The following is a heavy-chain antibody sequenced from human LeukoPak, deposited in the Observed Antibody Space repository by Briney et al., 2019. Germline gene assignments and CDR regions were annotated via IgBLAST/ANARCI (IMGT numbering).Heavy chain of an antibody. Sequence: PGGSLRLSCAASGFTFSSYAMSWVRQAPGKGLEWVSAISGSGGSTYYADSVKGRFTISRDNAEKSLYLQMNSLRAEDTAVYYCARDGFPHWGQGTLVTVSS. J-gene: IGHJ1*01. CDR1: GFTFSSYA. CDR2: ISGSGGST. CDR3: ARDGFPH. V-gene: IGHV3-23*01.